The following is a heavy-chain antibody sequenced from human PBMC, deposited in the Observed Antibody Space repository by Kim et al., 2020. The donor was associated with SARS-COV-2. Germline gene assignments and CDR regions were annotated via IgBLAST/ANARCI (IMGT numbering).Heavy chain of an antibody. Sequence: SVKVSCKASGGTFSSYAISWVRQAPGQGLEWMGGIIPIFGTANYAQKFQGRVTITADESTSTAYMELSSLRSEDTAVYYCARGGFELELPRRYYYYGMDVWGQGTTVTVSS. J-gene: IGHJ6*02. CDR3: ARGGFELELPRRYYYYGMDV. CDR1: GGTFSSYA. V-gene: IGHV1-69*13. CDR2: IIPIFGTA. D-gene: IGHD1-7*01.